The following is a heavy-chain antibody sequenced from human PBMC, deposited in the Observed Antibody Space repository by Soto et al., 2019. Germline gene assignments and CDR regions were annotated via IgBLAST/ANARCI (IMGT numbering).Heavy chain of an antibody. CDR2: IWYDGSNK. Sequence: QVQLVESGGGVVQPGRSLRLSCAASGFTFSSYGMHWVRQAPGKGLEWVAAIWYDGSNKYYADSVKGRFTISRDNSKNPLYLQMNSLRAEDMGVYYCVRDGPITMVRGVMQGFDYWGQGTLVTVSS. V-gene: IGHV3-33*01. CDR1: GFTFSSYG. D-gene: IGHD3-10*01. J-gene: IGHJ4*02. CDR3: VRDGPITMVRGVMQGFDY.